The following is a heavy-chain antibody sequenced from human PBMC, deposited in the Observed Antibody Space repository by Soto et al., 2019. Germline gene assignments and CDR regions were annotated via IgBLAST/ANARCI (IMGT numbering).Heavy chain of an antibody. CDR2: IDWDDDK. CDR3: ARGYLVPGPYYYGMDV. J-gene: IGHJ6*02. CDR1: GFSLSTSGMC. D-gene: IGHD2-2*01. V-gene: IGHV2-70*11. Sequence: SGPTLVNPTQTLTLTCTFSGFSLSTSGMCVSWIRQPPGKALEWLARIDWDDDKYYSTSLKTRLTISKDTSKNQVVLTMTNMDPVDTATYYCARGYLVPGPYYYGMDVWGQGTTVTVSS.